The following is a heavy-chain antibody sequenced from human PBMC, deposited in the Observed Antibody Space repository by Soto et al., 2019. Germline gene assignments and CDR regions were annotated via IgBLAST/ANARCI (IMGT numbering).Heavy chain of an antibody. CDR3: ARESGAELYYFDY. CDR1: GGSISSGVYY. D-gene: IGHD6-25*01. Sequence: PSETLSLTCTVSGGSISSGVYYWAWIRQPPGKGLEWIGYFSNSGRTYYSPSLKSRVTISVDTSKNQFSLELTSVTAADTAVYYWARESGAELYYFDYWGLGTLVTVSS. V-gene: IGHV4-30-4*01. J-gene: IGHJ4*02. CDR2: FSNSGRT.